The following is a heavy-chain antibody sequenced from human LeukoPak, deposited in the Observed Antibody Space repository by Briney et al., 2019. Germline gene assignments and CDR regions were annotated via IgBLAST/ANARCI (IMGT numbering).Heavy chain of an antibody. J-gene: IGHJ4*02. V-gene: IGHV3-11*04. Sequence: PGGSLRLSCAASAFTFSDYFMSWFRQAPGKGLEWVSYISSSGKTTKYADSVKGRFTISRDNAKNSLDLQMNSLRAEDTAVYYCATGYTLNSHFDYWGQGTLVIISS. CDR1: AFTFSDYF. CDR3: ATGYTLNSHFDY. D-gene: IGHD3-16*02. CDR2: ISSSGKTT.